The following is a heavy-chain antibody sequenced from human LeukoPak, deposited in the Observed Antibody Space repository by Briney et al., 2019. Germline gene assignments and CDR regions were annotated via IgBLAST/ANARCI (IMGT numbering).Heavy chain of an antibody. J-gene: IGHJ4*02. V-gene: IGHV4-39*07. Sequence: SETLSLTCTVSGGSISSSSYYWGWIRQPPGKGLEWIGSMYYSGSTSYNPSLKSRVTISVDTSKNQFSLKLSSVTAADTAVYYCASEDYIRGELLDYWGQGTLVTVSS. CDR1: GGSISSSSYY. CDR3: ASEDYIRGELLDY. D-gene: IGHD1-26*01. CDR2: MYYSGST.